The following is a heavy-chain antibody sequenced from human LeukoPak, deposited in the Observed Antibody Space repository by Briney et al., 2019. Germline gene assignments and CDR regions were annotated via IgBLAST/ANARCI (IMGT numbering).Heavy chain of an antibody. CDR2: ISYDGSNK. V-gene: IGHV3-30-3*02. J-gene: IGHJ6*02. CDR1: GFTFSSFA. D-gene: IGHD3-10*01. Sequence: PGRSLRLSCAASGFTFSSFAMHWVRQAPGKGLEWVAVISYDGSNKYYADSVKGRFTISRDNSKNTLYLQMNSLRAEDTAVYYCAKCKYGSGRFASGMDVWGQGTTVTVSS. CDR3: AKCKYGSGRFASGMDV.